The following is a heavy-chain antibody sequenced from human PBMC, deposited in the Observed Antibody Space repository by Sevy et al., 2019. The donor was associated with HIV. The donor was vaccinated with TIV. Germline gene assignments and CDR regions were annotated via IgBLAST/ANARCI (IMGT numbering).Heavy chain of an antibody. Sequence: ASVKVSCKVSGYTLAKFSIHWVRQAPGKGLEWMTSFDPEDGDPEDGKTIYAQKFLGRVTMTEDTSTDTAYMELSSLRSDDTAVYYCATTKDYYDSSGSPFDYWGQGTLVTVSS. CDR3: ATTKDYYDSSGSPFDY. J-gene: IGHJ4*02. D-gene: IGHD3-22*01. CDR2: FDPEDGDPEDGKT. CDR1: GYTLAKFS. V-gene: IGHV1-24*01.